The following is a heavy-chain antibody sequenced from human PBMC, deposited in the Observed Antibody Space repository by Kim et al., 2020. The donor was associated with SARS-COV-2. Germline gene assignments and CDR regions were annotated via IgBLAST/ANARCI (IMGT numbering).Heavy chain of an antibody. CDR3: ARWRGGGGVPVDSYYFDY. V-gene: IGHV1-69*13. D-gene: IGHD2-21*01. J-gene: IGHJ4*02. CDR2: IIPIFGTA. CDR1: GGTFSSYA. Sequence: SVKVSCKASGGTFSSYAISWVRQAPGQGLEWMGGIIPIFGTANYAQKFQGRVTITADESTSTAYMELSSLRSEDTAVYYCARWRGGGGVPVDSYYFDYWGQGTLVTVSS.